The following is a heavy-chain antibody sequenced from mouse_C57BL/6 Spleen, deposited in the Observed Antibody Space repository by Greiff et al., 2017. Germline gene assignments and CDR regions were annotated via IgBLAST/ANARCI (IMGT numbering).Heavy chain of an antibody. CDR2: IYPGSGST. V-gene: IGHV1-55*01. D-gene: IGHD2-5*01. J-gene: IGHJ1*03. CDR3: AREVTYYSNYVGYFDV. CDR1: GYTFTSYW. Sequence: QVQLQQPGAELVKPGASVKMSCKASGYTFTSYWITWVKQRPGQGLEWIGDIYPGSGSTNYNEKFKSKATLTVDTSSSTAYMQLSSLTSEDSAVYYCAREVTYYSNYVGYFDVWGTGTTVTVSS.